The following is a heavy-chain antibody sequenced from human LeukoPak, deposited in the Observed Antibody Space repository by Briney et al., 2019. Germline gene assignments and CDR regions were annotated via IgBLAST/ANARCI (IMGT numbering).Heavy chain of an antibody. CDR2: IYPGDSDT. CDR3: ARPSSYYDSSGYYRNGGYFDY. V-gene: IGHV5-51*01. Sequence: ESLKISWKGSGYSFSNYWIGWVRQMPGEGLEWMGIIYPGDSDTRYSPSFQGQVNMSADKSISTAYLQWSSLKASDTAMYYCARPSSYYDSSGYYRNGGYFDYWGQGTLVTVSS. J-gene: IGHJ4*02. CDR1: GYSFSNYW. D-gene: IGHD3-22*01.